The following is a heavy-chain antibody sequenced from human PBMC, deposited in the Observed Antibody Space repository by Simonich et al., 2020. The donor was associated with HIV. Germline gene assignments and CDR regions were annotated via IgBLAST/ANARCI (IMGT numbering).Heavy chain of an antibody. D-gene: IGHD5-18*01. V-gene: IGHV3-9*01. CDR2: MRWKSGSI. Sequence: EVQLVESGGGLVQPGRSLRLSCAASGFTFEDYAMHWVRQAPGEGVEWVSGMRWKSGSIGYADSVKGRFTISRDNAKNSLYLQMNSLRAEDTALYYCAKDRSSAMVTYFDYWGQGTLVTVSS. CDR3: AKDRSSAMVTYFDY. J-gene: IGHJ4*02. CDR1: GFTFEDYA.